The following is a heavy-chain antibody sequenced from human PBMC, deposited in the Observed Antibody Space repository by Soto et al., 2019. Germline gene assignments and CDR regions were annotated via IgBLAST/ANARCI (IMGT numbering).Heavy chain of an antibody. CDR3: AKDRTYYDFWSGYYFDY. D-gene: IGHD3-3*01. Sequence: GGSLRLSCAASGFTFSSYAMSWVRQAPGKGLEWVSAISGSGGSTYYADSVKGRFTISRDNSKNTLYLQMNSLRAEDTAVYYCAKDRTYYDFWSGYYFDYWGQGTLVTVSS. V-gene: IGHV3-23*01. J-gene: IGHJ4*02. CDR2: ISGSGGST. CDR1: GFTFSSYA.